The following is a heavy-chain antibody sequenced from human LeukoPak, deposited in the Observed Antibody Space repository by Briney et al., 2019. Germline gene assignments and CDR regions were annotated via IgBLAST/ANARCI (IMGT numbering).Heavy chain of an antibody. CDR2: IIPILGIA. D-gene: IGHD2-21*02. J-gene: IGHJ1*01. V-gene: IGHV1-69*04. Sequence: ASVKVSCKASGYTFTSYGISWVRQAPGQGLEWMGRIIPILGIANYAQKFQGRVTITADKSTSTAYMELSSLRSEDTAVYYCARSSYCGGDCYPGNFQHWGQGTLVTVSS. CDR1: GYTFTSYG. CDR3: ARSSYCGGDCYPGNFQH.